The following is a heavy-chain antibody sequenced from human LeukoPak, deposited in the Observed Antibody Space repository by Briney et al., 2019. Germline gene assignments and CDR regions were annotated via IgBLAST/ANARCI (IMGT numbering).Heavy chain of an antibody. CDR1: GYTFTGYY. CDR2: INPNSGGT. V-gene: IGHV1-2*02. J-gene: IGHJ4*02. Sequence: GASVKVSCKASGYTFTGYYMHWVRQAPGQGLEWMGWINPNSGGTNYAQKFQGRVTMTRDTSISTAYMELSRLRSDDTAVFYCARCLYSSSSEFDYWGQGTLVTVSS. D-gene: IGHD6-6*01. CDR3: ARCLYSSSSEFDY.